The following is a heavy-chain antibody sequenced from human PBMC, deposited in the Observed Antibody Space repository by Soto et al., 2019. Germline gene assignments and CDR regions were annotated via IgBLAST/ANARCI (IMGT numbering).Heavy chain of an antibody. V-gene: IGHV3-7*03. D-gene: IGHD6-6*01. CDR2: IKQDGSEK. CDR3: ARVWDSSVFDY. J-gene: IGHJ4*02. CDR1: GFTFSSYW. Sequence: EVQLVESGGGLVQPGGSLRLSCAASGFTFSSYWMSWVRQAPGKGLEWVANIKQDGSEKYYVDSVKGRFTISRDNAKNSLYLQMISLRAEDTAVYYCARVWDSSVFDYWGQGTLVTVSS.